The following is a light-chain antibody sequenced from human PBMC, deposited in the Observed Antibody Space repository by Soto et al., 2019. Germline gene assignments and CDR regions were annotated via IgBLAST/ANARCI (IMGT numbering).Light chain of an antibody. V-gene: IGKV3-15*01. CDR2: GAS. CDR3: QEYNKWPPLT. J-gene: IGKJ4*01. CDR1: QSVNSN. Sequence: EIVMTQSPATLSVSPGERATLSCRASQSVNSNLAWYQQKPGQAPRLLIYGASTRATGISARFSGSGSGTDFTLTISSLQSEDFAVYYCQEYNKWPPLTFGGGTKVGIK.